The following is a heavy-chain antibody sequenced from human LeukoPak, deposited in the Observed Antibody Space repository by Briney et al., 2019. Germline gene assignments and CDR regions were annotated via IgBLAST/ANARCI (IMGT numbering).Heavy chain of an antibody. CDR1: GFTFSSYA. V-gene: IGHV3-23*01. Sequence: GGSLRLSCAASGFTFSSYAMSWVRQAPGKGLEWVSAISGSGGSTYYADSVKGRFTISRDNSKNTLYLQMNSLRAEDTAVYYCAKDQNYDSSGYHDAFDIWGQGTMVTVSS. CDR3: AKDQNYDSSGYHDAFDI. CDR2: ISGSGGST. D-gene: IGHD3-22*01. J-gene: IGHJ3*02.